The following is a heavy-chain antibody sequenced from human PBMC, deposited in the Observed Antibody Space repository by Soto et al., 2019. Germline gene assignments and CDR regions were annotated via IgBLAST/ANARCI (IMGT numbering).Heavy chain of an antibody. V-gene: IGHV3-23*01. CDR1: GFTFSSYA. J-gene: IGHJ6*03. CDR3: AKAWSVGGNYYYYMDV. CDR2: ISGSGGST. Sequence: GGSLRLSCAASGFTFSSYAMSWVRQAPGKGLEWVSAISGSGGSTYYADSVKGRFTISRDNSKNTLYLQMNSLRAEDTAVYYCAKAWSVGGNYYYYMDVWGKGTTVTVSS. D-gene: IGHD3-3*01.